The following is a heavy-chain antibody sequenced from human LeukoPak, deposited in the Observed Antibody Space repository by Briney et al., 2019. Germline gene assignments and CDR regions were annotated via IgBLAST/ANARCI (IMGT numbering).Heavy chain of an antibody. Sequence: SGGSLRLSCAASGFTFSSYAMSWVRQAPGKGLEWVSAISGSGGSTYYADSVKGRFTISRDNSKNTLYLQMNSLRAEDTAVYYCAKVADIVVVPAAPLDYWGQGTLVTVSS. J-gene: IGHJ4*02. CDR1: GFTFSSYA. D-gene: IGHD2-2*01. V-gene: IGHV3-23*01. CDR2: ISGSGGST. CDR3: AKVADIVVVPAAPLDY.